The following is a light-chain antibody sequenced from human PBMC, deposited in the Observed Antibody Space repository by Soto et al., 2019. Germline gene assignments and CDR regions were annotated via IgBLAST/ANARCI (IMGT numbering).Light chain of an antibody. V-gene: IGLV2-14*01. CDR2: DVS. CDR1: SSDVGGYNY. CDR3: SSYTSSSTFHV. Sequence: QSVRNQPASVSGSPGQAITISCTGTSSDVGGYNYVSWYQQHPGKAPKLMIYDVSNRPSGVSNRFSGSKSGNTASLTISGLQAGDEADYSCSSYTSSSTFHVFGTGTKVTVL. J-gene: IGLJ1*01.